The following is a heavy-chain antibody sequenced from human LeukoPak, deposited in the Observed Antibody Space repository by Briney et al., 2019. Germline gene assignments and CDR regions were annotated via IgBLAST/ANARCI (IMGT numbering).Heavy chain of an antibody. Sequence: SETLSLTCTVSGGSISSGSYYWSWIRQPAGKGLEWIGRIYTSGSTYYNPSLKSRVTISVDRSKNQFSLKLSSATAADTAVYYCARSGVVPAATIDYWGQGTLVTVSS. CDR1: GGSISSGSYY. CDR2: IYTSGST. V-gene: IGHV4-61*02. D-gene: IGHD2-2*01. CDR3: ARSGVVPAATIDY. J-gene: IGHJ4*02.